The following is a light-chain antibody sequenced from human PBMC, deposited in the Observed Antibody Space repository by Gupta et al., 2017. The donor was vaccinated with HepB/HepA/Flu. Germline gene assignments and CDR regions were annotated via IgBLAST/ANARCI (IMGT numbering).Light chain of an antibody. CDR1: QSVSSRY. V-gene: IGKV3-20*01. CDR3: QQYGNSPPLT. CDR2: GAS. Sequence: EIVLTQSPGTLSLSPGERAALSCRASQSVSSRYLAWYQQIPGQAPRLLIYGASSRATGNPDRFSGSGYGTDFTLTISRREPEDFGVYYCQQYGNSPPLTFGGGTKVEIK. J-gene: IGKJ4*01.